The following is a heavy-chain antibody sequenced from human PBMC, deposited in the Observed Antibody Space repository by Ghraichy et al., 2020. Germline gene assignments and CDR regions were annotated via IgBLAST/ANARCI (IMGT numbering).Heavy chain of an antibody. CDR1: GFSLSTGGMR. CDR2: IDWDDDK. V-gene: IGHV2-70*04. CDR3: TRMDV. J-gene: IGHJ6*04. Sequence: TPSLTCTFSGFSLSTGGMRVSWVRQPPGKALEWLARIDWDDDKFYSTSLKTRLTISKDTSRNQVVLTMTNMDPVDTATYFCTRMDVWGKGTTVTVSS.